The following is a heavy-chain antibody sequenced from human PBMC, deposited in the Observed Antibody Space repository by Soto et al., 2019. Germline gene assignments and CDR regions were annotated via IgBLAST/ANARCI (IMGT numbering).Heavy chain of an antibody. CDR2: ISSDGNSK. CDR1: GFTFSSHY. J-gene: IGHJ4*02. Sequence: QAHLVESGGGVVQPGRSLTLSCAVSGFTFSSHYMHWVRQAPGKGLEWVALISSDGNSKYYADSVKGRFTTSRDNSKNTMYLQMHSLRVEYTAVYYCARDDEGGSDCDLGYWGQGALVTVSS. D-gene: IGHD2-15*01. V-gene: IGHV3-30-3*01. CDR3: ARDDEGGSDCDLGY.